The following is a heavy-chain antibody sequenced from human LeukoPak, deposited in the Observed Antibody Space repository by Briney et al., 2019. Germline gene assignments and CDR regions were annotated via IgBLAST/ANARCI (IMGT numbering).Heavy chain of an antibody. J-gene: IGHJ5*02. CDR2: IYPGDSDT. V-gene: IGHV5-51*01. CDR1: GYNFATSW. Sequence: GESLKISCKGSGYNFATSWIGWVRQMPGTGLEWMGIIYPGDSDTRYSPSFQGQVTISADKSISTAYLQWSSLKASDTAMYYCARVDGARHDPWGQGTLVTVSS. CDR3: ARVDGARHDP. D-gene: IGHD5-24*01.